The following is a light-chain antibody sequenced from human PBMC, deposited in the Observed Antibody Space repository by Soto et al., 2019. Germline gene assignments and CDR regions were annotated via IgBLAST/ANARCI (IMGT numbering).Light chain of an antibody. Sequence: EIVMTQSPATLSVSPGERATLSCRASQSVSSNLAWYQQKPGQAPRLLIYGASTRATGIPARFSGSGSGTEFTLTISSLQSEDFAVYYCQQYNNWPRPFGQGTTVDIK. CDR1: QSVSSN. J-gene: IGKJ1*01. CDR2: GAS. CDR3: QQYNNWPRP. V-gene: IGKV3-15*01.